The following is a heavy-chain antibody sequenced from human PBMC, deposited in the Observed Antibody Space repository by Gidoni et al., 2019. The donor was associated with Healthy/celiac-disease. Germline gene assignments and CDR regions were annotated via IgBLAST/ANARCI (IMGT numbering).Heavy chain of an antibody. CDR3: ARNLVISRRGVTGTLRNGMDV. CDR1: GYTFTSYY. V-gene: IGHV1-46*01. J-gene: IGHJ6*02. CDR2: INPSGGST. D-gene: IGHD1-7*01. Sequence: QVQLVQSGAEVKKPGASVKVSCKASGYTFTSYYMHWVRQAPGQGLEWMGIINPSGGSTSYAQKFQGRVTMTRDTSTSTVYMELSSLRSEDTAVYYCARNLVISRRGVTGTLRNGMDVWGQGTTVTVSS.